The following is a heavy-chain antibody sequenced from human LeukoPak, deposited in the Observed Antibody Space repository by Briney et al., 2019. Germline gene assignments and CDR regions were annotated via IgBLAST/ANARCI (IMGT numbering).Heavy chain of an antibody. CDR3: ARSGSSIVGAYYYGMDV. D-gene: IGHD3-22*01. CDR1: GFTFSSYS. Sequence: GGSLRLSCAASGFTFSSYSMNWVRQAPGKGLEWVSSISSSSSYIYYADSVKGRFTISRDNAKNSLYLQMNSLRAEDTAVYYCARSGSSIVGAYYYGMDVWGQGTTVTVSS. J-gene: IGHJ6*02. V-gene: IGHV3-21*01. CDR2: ISSSSSYI.